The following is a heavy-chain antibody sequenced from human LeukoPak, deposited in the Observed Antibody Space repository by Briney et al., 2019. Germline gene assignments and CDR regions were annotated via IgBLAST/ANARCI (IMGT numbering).Heavy chain of an antibody. D-gene: IGHD3-3*01. J-gene: IGHJ3*02. V-gene: IGHV1-2*02. Sequence: ASVKVSCKASGYTFTGYYMHWVRQAPGQGLEWMGWINPNSGGTNYAQKFQGRVTMTRDTSISTAYMELSRLRSDDTAVYYCARDLEYYDFWSGYEPDAFDIWGQGTMVTVSS. CDR3: ARDLEYYDFWSGYEPDAFDI. CDR2: INPNSGGT. CDR1: GYTFTGYY.